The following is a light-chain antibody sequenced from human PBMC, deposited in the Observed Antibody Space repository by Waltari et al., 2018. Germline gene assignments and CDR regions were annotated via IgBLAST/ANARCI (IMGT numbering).Light chain of an antibody. CDR1: ISDVGGYNF. V-gene: IGLV2-11*01. CDR3: CSYVGSHTFVV. Sequence: QSALIQPRSVSGSPGQSVTISCTGTISDVGGYNFVSWYQQHPGKAPQLMIYDVNKRPSGVPDRFSGSKAGNTASLSISGLQAEDEAHYYGCSYVGSHTFVVFGGGTKVTVL. J-gene: IGLJ2*01. CDR2: DVN.